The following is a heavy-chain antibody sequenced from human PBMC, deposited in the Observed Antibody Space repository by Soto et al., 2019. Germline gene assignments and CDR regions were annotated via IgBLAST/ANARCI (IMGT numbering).Heavy chain of an antibody. D-gene: IGHD2-15*01. V-gene: IGHV4-59*01. CDR2: IYYSGST. CDR1: GGSISSYY. Sequence: SETLSLTCTVSGGSISSYYWSWIRQPPGKGLEWIGYIYYSGSTNYNPSLKSRVTISVDTSKNQFSLKLSSVTAADTAVYYCARVPPAATASEWFDPWGQGTRVTVS. CDR3: ARVPPAATASEWFDP. J-gene: IGHJ5*02.